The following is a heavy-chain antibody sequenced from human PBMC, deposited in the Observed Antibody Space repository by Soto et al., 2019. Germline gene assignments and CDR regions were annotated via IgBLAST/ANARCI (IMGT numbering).Heavy chain of an antibody. Sequence: QVQMVESGGGVVQPGTSLRLSCATSGFTFSTSGRHWVRQAPGKGLEWVAMISHDGSVTYYTDSVQGRFTISRDTPKNTLYLHMNSLRDEDTAIYYCAKDWGYSGWYNRFDPWGQGTRVTVS. CDR1: GFTFSTSG. CDR2: ISHDGSVT. V-gene: IGHV3-30*18. D-gene: IGHD6-13*01. CDR3: AKDWGYSGWYNRFDP. J-gene: IGHJ5*02.